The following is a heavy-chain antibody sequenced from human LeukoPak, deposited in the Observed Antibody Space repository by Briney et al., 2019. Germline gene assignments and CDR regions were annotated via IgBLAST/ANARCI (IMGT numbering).Heavy chain of an antibody. J-gene: IGHJ5*02. D-gene: IGHD6-13*01. CDR3: ARDLAAAGTWFDH. Sequence: PGGSLRLSCAASGFTFSSYGMHWVRQAPGKGLEWVAVIWYDTSNKYYADSVKGRFTISRDNSKNTLYLQMNSLRAEDTAVYYCARDLAAAGTWFDHWGQGTLVTVSS. CDR1: GFTFSSYG. CDR2: IWYDTSNK. V-gene: IGHV3-33*01.